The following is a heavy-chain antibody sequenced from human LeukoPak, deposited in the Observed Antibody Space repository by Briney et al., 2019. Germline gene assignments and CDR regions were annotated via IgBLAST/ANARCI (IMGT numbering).Heavy chain of an antibody. D-gene: IGHD6-13*01. Sequence: ASVKVSCKASGYIFTSYYMHWVRQAPGQGLEWMGIINPSGGSTSYAQKFQGRVTMTRDTSASRAYMELSSLTSEDTAVYYCVRASSSGGDWVDQYYAMDVWGQGTTVTVSS. V-gene: IGHV1-46*01. J-gene: IGHJ6*02. CDR3: VRASSSGGDWVDQYYAMDV. CDR1: GYIFTSYY. CDR2: INPSGGST.